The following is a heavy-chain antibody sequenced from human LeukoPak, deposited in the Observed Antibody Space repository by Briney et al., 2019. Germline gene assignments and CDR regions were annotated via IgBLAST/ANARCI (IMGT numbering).Heavy chain of an antibody. CDR3: ARSPYDYVPNYFDY. CDR2: ISAYNGNT. J-gene: IGHJ4*02. D-gene: IGHD3-16*01. V-gene: IGHV1-18*01. Sequence: ASVKVSCKASGYTFTSYGISWVRQAPGQGLEWMGWISAYNGNTNYAQKLQGRVTMTTDTSTSTAYMELRSLRSDDTAVYYCARSPYDYVPNYFDYWGQGTLVTVSS. CDR1: GYTFTSYG.